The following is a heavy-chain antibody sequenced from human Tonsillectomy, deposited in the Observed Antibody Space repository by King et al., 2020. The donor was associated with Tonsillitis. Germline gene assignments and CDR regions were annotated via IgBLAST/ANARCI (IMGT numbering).Heavy chain of an antibody. CDR3: AKDSGAHDAFDI. V-gene: IGHV3-23*04. D-gene: IGHD3-10*01. CDR2: ISGSGGST. CDR1: GFTFSSYA. J-gene: IGHJ3*02. Sequence: VKLVESGGGLVQPGGSLRLSCAASGFTFSSYAMSWVRQAPGKGLDWVSAISGSGGSTYYADSVKGRFTISRDNSKNTLYLQMNSLRAEDTAVYYCAKDSGAHDAFDIWGQGTMVTVSS.